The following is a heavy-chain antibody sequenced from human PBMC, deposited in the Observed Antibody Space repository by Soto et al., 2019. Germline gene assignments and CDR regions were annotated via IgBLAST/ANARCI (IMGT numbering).Heavy chain of an antibody. V-gene: IGHV3-21*01. CDR2: ISSSSSYI. Sequence: EVPLVESGGGLVKPGGSLRLSCAASGFTFSSYSMNWVRQAPGKGLEWVSSISSSSSYIYYADSVKGRFTISRDNAKNSRYLQMNSLRAEDTAVYYCARGLYYYDSSGYYGNWGQGTLVTVSS. CDR3: ARGLYYYDSSGYYGN. CDR1: GFTFSSYS. D-gene: IGHD3-22*01. J-gene: IGHJ4*02.